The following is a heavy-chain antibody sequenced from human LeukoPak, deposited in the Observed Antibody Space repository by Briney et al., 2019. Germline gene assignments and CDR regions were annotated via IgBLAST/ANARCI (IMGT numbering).Heavy chain of an antibody. J-gene: IGHJ4*02. Sequence: SETLSLTCTVSGGSISGYFWTWIRQPAGKGLEWIGRMYSTGSNNYNPSLKSRVTMSLDTSKNHFSLNLTSVTAADTTVYYCAREPTSGREPTSGRPLDYWGQGTLVTVSS. CDR3: AREPTSGREPTSGRPLDY. CDR2: MYSTGSN. V-gene: IGHV4-4*07. CDR1: GGSISGYF. D-gene: IGHD5-12*01.